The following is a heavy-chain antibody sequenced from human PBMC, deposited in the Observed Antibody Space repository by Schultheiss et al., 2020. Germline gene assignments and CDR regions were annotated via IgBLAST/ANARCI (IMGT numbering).Heavy chain of an antibody. CDR2: ISGSDSST. D-gene: IGHD6-13*01. J-gene: IGHJ4*02. Sequence: ESPKISCAASGFTFSSYAMSWVRQAPGKGLESVSSISGSDSSTYYADSVKGRFTISRDNSKNTLYLQMNSLRAEDTAVYYCAKEYGSSWYYFDSWGQGTLVTVSS. CDR1: GFTFSSYA. CDR3: AKEYGSSWYYFDS. V-gene: IGHV3-23*01.